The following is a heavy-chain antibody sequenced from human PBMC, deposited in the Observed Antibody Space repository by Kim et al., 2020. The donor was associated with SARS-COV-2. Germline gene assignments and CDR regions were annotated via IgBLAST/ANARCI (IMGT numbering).Heavy chain of an antibody. CDR3: ARDLGYVDVI. J-gene: IGHJ4*02. Sequence: SETLSLTCTVSGGSISTHNWSWIRQPPGKGLEWIGFIYYSGSTNYSPSPKGRVTISVDTSKNQFSMKLNSVTAADTAIYYCARDLGYVDVIWGQGILVTV. D-gene: IGHD5-18*01. CDR1: GGSISTHN. CDR2: IYYSGST. V-gene: IGHV4-59*11.